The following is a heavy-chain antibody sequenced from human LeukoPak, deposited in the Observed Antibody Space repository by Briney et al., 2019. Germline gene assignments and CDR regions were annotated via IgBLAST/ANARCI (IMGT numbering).Heavy chain of an antibody. J-gene: IGHJ4*02. Sequence: SVKVSCKASGGTFISYAISWVGQAPGQGVEWMGGIIPIFGTANYAQKFQGSITITADKSTSTAYMELSSLRSEDTAVYYCASTKQQLVLYYFDYWGQGTLVTVSS. CDR1: GGTFISYA. CDR2: IIPIFGTA. V-gene: IGHV1-69*06. CDR3: ASTKQQLVLYYFDY. D-gene: IGHD6-13*01.